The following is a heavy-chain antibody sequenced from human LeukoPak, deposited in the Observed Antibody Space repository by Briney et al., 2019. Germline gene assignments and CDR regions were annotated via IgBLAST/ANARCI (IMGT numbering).Heavy chain of an antibody. V-gene: IGHV3-23*01. CDR1: GFTFSSYA. CDR2: LSDSGDST. D-gene: IGHD4-17*01. Sequence: GGSLRLSCAASGFTFSSYAMSWVRQAPGKGLEWVSTLSDSGDSTYYADSVKGRFTISRDTSKNTLYLQINSLRAEDTAVYYCAKSPADYGDDLFDCWGQGTLVTVSS. CDR3: AKSPADYGDDLFDC. J-gene: IGHJ4*02.